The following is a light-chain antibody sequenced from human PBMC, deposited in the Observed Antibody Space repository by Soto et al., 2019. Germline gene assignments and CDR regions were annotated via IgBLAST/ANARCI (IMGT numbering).Light chain of an antibody. J-gene: IGLJ2*01. CDR2: YVS. CDR3: CSYAGTYIPL. V-gene: IGLV2-11*01. Sequence: QSALTQPRSVSGSPGQSVTISCTVTSSDVGAYNFVSWYQHNPGKAPKLMIFYVSARPSGVPDRFSGSKSANTASLTISGLQTEDEADYYCCSYAGTYIPLFGGGTKLTVL. CDR1: SSDVGAYNF.